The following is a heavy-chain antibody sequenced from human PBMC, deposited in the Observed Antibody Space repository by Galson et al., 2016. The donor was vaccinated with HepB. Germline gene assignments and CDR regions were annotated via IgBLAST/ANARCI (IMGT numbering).Heavy chain of an antibody. V-gene: IGHV3-11*06. CDR1: GFTFSDYY. J-gene: IGHJ5*02. CDR3: AREGRGAYSNTIDP. CDR2: ISRSSSYI. D-gene: IGHD3-16*01. Sequence: SLRLSCAASGFTFSDYYMSWIRQAPGKGLGRISYISRSSSYIIYADSVKGRFTISRDDAKNSLYLQMNSLRAEDTAVYYCAREGRGAYSNTIDPWGQGTLVTVSS.